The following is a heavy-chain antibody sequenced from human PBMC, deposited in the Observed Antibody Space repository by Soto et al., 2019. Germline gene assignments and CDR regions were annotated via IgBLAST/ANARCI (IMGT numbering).Heavy chain of an antibody. CDR2: INPNSGGT. Sequence: ASVKVSCKASGYTFTGYYMHWVRQAPGQGLEWMGWINPNSGGTNYAQKFQGWVTMTRDTSISTAYMELSRLRSDDTAVYYCSRDGYGAPVYYGMDVWGQGTTVTVSS. CDR3: SRDGYGAPVYYGMDV. D-gene: IGHD4-17*01. J-gene: IGHJ6*02. CDR1: GYTFTGYY. V-gene: IGHV1-2*04.